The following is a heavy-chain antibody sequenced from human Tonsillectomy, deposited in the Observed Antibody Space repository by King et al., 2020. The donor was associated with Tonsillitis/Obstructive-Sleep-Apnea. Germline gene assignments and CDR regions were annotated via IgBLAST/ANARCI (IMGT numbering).Heavy chain of an antibody. D-gene: IGHD3-22*01. CDR3: ARDYYDSSGYYYNGDY. V-gene: IGHV3-74*01. Sequence: VQLVESGGGLVQPGGSLSLSCAASGFTFSSYWMHWVRQAPGKGLVWVSRINSDGSSTSYADSVKGRFTISRDNAKNTLYLQMNSLRAADTAVYYCARDYYDSSGYYYNGDYCGQGTLVTVSS. CDR1: GFTFSSYW. J-gene: IGHJ4*02. CDR2: INSDGSST.